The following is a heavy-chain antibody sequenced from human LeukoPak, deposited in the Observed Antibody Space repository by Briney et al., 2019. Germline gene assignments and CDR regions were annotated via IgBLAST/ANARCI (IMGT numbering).Heavy chain of an antibody. D-gene: IGHD6-19*01. Sequence: GGSLRLSCAASGFTFSAYWITWVRQAPGKGLAWVANIIEGGDVKYYVDSVKGRFTISRDNTKNSLYLQMTSLRADDTAVYYCARVGKNGWDFDHWGQGTLVTVSS. CDR3: ARVGKNGWDFDH. J-gene: IGHJ4*02. CDR2: IIEGGDVK. CDR1: GFTFSAYW. V-gene: IGHV3-7*01.